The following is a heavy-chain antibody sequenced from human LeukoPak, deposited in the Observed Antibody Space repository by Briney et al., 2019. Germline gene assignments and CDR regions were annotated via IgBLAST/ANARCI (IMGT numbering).Heavy chain of an antibody. Sequence: SETLSLTCTVSGGSISSYYWSWIRQPPGKGLEWIGYIYYSGSTNYNPSLKSRVTISVDTSKNQFSLKLSSVTAADTAVYYCARSSGSYSEYYFDYWGQGTLVTVSS. J-gene: IGHJ4*02. CDR3: ARSSGSYSEYYFDY. CDR1: GGSISSYY. D-gene: IGHD1-26*01. CDR2: IYYSGST. V-gene: IGHV4-59*08.